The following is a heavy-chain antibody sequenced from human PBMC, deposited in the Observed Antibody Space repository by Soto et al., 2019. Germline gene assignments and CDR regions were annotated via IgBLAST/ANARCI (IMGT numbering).Heavy chain of an antibody. V-gene: IGHV3-33*01. CDR1: GFTFSTYG. J-gene: IGHJ3*02. Sequence: PEGTLGPSCVASGFTFSTYGMHWVRQAPDKGLEWVAVIWFDGSNADYADSVKGRFTISRGNSKNTLYLHMNSLRAEDTAVYSWAIPSVVEGTYVALDIWRQG. CDR3: AIPSVVEGTYVALDI. D-gene: IGHD2-15*01. CDR2: IWFDGSNA.